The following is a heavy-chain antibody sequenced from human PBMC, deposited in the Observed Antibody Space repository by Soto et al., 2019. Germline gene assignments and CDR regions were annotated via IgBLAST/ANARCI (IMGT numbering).Heavy chain of an antibody. CDR1: HGSFSSYY. CDR2: IYYTGST. CDR3: ARGYYYGVYGGWFDP. V-gene: IGHV4-59*12. J-gene: IGHJ5*02. D-gene: IGHD4-17*01. Sequence: SETLSLTCTVSHGSFSSYYWSWIRQPPGKGLEWIGHIYYTGSTHYSPSLKSRVTISLDTSKNHFSLSLSSVTAADTAVYYCARGYYYGVYGGWFDPWGQGTLVTVSS.